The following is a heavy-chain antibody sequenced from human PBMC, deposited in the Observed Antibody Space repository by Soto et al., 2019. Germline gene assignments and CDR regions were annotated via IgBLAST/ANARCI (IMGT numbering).Heavy chain of an antibody. Sequence: GGSLRLYCAASGFTFRNSWMSWVRQAPGRGLEWVGRIKSKTDGGTTDYTAPVKGRFTISRDDSKNTLYLQTNSLKIEDTAVYYCTTAPDIVIVPAVGVVFDVWGQGTVVTVSS. CDR2: IKSKTDGGTT. V-gene: IGHV3-15*01. J-gene: IGHJ3*01. CDR3: TTAPDIVIVPAVGVVFDV. D-gene: IGHD2-2*01. CDR1: GFTFRNSW.